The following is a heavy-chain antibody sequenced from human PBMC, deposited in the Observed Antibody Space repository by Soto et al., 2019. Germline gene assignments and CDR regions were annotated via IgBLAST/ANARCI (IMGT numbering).Heavy chain of an antibody. CDR3: AKAVSSGWYYFDY. CDR1: GFTFSSYA. V-gene: IGHV3-23*01. Sequence: TGGSLRLSCAASGFTFSSYAITWVRQAPGKGLEWVSAISVSGGSTYSADSVKGRCTISRDNSKNTLYLQMNSLRAEDTAVYYCAKAVSSGWYYFDYWGQGALVTVSS. CDR2: ISVSGGST. J-gene: IGHJ4*02. D-gene: IGHD6-19*01.